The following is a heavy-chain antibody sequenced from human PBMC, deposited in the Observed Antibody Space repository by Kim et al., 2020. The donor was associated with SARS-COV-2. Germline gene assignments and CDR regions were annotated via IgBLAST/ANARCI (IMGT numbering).Heavy chain of an antibody. CDR2: ISAYNGNT. J-gene: IGHJ4*02. CDR3: ARRPYYYGSGSQPDY. D-gene: IGHD3-10*01. CDR1: GYTFTSYG. Sequence: ASVKVSCKASGYTFTSYGISWVRQAPGQGLEWMGWISAYNGNTNYAQKLQGRVTMTTDTSTSTAYMELRSLRSDDTAVYYCARRPYYYGSGSQPDYWGQGTLVTVSS. V-gene: IGHV1-18*01.